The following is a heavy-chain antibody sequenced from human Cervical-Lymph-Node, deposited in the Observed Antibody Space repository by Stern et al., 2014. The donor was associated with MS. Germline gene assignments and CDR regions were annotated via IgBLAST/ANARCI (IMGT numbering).Heavy chain of an antibody. D-gene: IGHD6-13*01. CDR1: GYTFTSYG. CDR2: ISADNGKT. CDR3: AVAAAGTSWFDP. V-gene: IGHV1-18*01. J-gene: IGHJ5*02. Sequence: VQLLQSGAEVRKPGASVKLSCKASGYTFTSYGISWVRQAPGQGLEWMGWISADNGKTHYEQKVQGRVTMTADTSTDTAYMELRRLRSDETAVYYCAVAAAGTSWFDPWGQGTLVTVTS.